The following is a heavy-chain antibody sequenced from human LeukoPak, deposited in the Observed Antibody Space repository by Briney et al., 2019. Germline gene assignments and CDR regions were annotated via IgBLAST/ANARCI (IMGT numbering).Heavy chain of an antibody. Sequence: ASVKVSCTPSDYTFTNYAVSWLRQAPRQTLEWMGWVSAYSGNTNYAQNFHDRLTMTTDTSTSTAYMELRSLTSEDTAVYYCAREGRLMSDTTVHPWGQGTLVTVSP. CDR2: VSAYSGNT. CDR3: AREGRLMSDTTVHP. V-gene: IGHV1-18*01. J-gene: IGHJ5*02. CDR1: DYTFTNYA. D-gene: IGHD2/OR15-2a*01.